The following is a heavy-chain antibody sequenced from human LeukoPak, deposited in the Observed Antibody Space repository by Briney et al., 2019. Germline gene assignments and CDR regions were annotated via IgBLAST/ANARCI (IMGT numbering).Heavy chain of an antibody. V-gene: IGHV3-7*01. D-gene: IGHD2-2*01. J-gene: IGHJ6*02. Sequence: PGGSLRLSCAASGFTFRSYWMSWVRQAPGKGLPWVANIKQDGSEKYYVDSVKGRFTISRDNAKNSLYLQMNSLRAEDTAVYYCAQLLEGGYYGMDVWGQGTTVTVSS. CDR3: AQLLEGGYYGMDV. CDR2: IKQDGSEK. CDR1: GFTFRSYW.